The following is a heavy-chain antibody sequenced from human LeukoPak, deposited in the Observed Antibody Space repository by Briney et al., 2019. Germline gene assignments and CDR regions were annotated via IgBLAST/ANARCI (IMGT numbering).Heavy chain of an antibody. Sequence: PGRSLRPSCAASGFTSSSYGMHWVRQAPGKGLGWVAVISYDGSNKYYADSVKGRFTISRDNSKNTLYLQMNSLRAEDTAVYYCAKVGYDPKGQDFWGQGTLVTVSS. D-gene: IGHD5-12*01. CDR1: GFTSSSYG. CDR2: ISYDGSNK. V-gene: IGHV3-30*18. J-gene: IGHJ4*02. CDR3: AKVGYDPKGQDF.